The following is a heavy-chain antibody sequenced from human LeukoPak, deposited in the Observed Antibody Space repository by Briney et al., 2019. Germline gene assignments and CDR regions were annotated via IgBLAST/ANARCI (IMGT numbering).Heavy chain of an antibody. D-gene: IGHD3-10*01. V-gene: IGHV4-31*03. CDR3: VRNFDSYNAFDI. CDR1: GGXIGIGGYY. CDR2: IYYNGNT. Sequence: SETLSLTCTVSGGXIGIGGYYWSWIRQHPGKGLEWIGYIYYNGNTYYNPSLKRRLTISGDMSENQFSLKLTSVTAADTAVYFCVRNFDSYNAFDIWGQGTMVTVSS. J-gene: IGHJ3*02.